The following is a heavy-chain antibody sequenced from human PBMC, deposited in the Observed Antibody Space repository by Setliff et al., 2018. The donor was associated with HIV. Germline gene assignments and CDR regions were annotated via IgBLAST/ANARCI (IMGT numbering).Heavy chain of an antibody. CDR3: ARSEGRRDGYNW. J-gene: IGHJ4*02. CDR2: ISPSGST. D-gene: IGHD5-12*01. Sequence: PSETLSLTCSVSGASITSGGFYWTWIRQPAGKGLEWIGHISPSGSTTYNPSVKSRVTISLDTSKNQFSLKLSSVTAADTAVYYCARSEGRRDGYNWWGQGTLVTVSS. CDR1: GASITSGGFY. V-gene: IGHV4-61*09.